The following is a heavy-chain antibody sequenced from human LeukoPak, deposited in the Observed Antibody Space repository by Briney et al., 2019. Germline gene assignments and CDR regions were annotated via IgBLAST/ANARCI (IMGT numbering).Heavy chain of an antibody. V-gene: IGHV4-39*01. D-gene: IGHD3-22*01. CDR2: IYYSGST. Sequence: PSETLSLTCTVSGGSISSSSYYWGWIRQPPGKGLEWIGSIYYSGSTYYNPSLKSRVTISVDTSKNQFSLKLSSVTAADTAVYYCARRVEGAFLTSKYLWLTMITNWFDPWGQGTLVTVSS. CDR3: ARRVEGAFLTSKYLWLTMITNWFDP. J-gene: IGHJ5*02. CDR1: GGSISSSSYY.